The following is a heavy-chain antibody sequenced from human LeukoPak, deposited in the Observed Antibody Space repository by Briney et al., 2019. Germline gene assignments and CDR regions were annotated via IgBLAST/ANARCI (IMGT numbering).Heavy chain of an antibody. J-gene: IGHJ4*02. CDR1: GGSISSYY. Sequence: PSETLSLTCTVSGGSISSYYWSWIRQPPGKGLEWIGYIYYSGSTNYNPSLKSRVTISVDTSKNQFSLKLSSVTAADTAVYYCARHRKRYRTDYWGQGTLVTVSS. D-gene: IGHD1-1*01. V-gene: IGHV4-59*08. CDR2: IYYSGST. CDR3: ARHRKRYRTDY.